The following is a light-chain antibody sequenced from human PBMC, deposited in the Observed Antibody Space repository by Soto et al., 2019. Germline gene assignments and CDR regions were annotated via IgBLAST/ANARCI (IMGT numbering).Light chain of an antibody. J-gene: IGLJ1*01. V-gene: IGLV2-14*01. Sequence: QSALTQPASVSGSPGQSITISCTGTSSDVGGYNYVSWYQQSPGKAPKLMIYEVSNRPLGVSNRFSGSKSGNTASLTISGLQPEDEADYYCSSYTRNSTYVFGTGTKVTVL. CDR3: SSYTRNSTYV. CDR2: EVS. CDR1: SSDVGGYNY.